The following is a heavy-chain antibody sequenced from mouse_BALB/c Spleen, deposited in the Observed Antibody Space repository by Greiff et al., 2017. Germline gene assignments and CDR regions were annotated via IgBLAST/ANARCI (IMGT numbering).Heavy chain of an antibody. CDR1: GYSITSDYA. V-gene: IGHV3-2*02. Sequence: EVKLQESGPGLVKPSQSLSLTCTVTGYSITSDYAWNWIRQFPGNKLEWMGYISYSGSTSYNPSLKSRISITRDTSKNQFFLQLNSVTTEDTATYYCALYDVYAMDYWGQGTSVTVSS. CDR3: ALYDVYAMDY. J-gene: IGHJ4*01. D-gene: IGHD2-12*01. CDR2: ISYSGST.